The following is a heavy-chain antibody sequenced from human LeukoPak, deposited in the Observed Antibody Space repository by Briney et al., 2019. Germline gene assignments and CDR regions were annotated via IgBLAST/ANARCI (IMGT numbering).Heavy chain of an antibody. CDR2: ISGSGGST. CDR3: AKDRYGSSRTRAADY. CDR1: GFTFSSYA. V-gene: IGHV3-23*01. Sequence: PGGSLRLSCAASGFTFSSYAMSWVRQAPGKGLEWVSAISGSGGSTYYADSVKGRFTISRDNSKNTLYLQMNSLRAEDTAVYYCAKDRYGSSRTRAADYWGQGTLVTVSS. D-gene: IGHD2-2*01. J-gene: IGHJ4*02.